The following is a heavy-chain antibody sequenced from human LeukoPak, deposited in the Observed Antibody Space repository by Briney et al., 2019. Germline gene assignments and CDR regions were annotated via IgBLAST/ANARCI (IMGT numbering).Heavy chain of an antibody. D-gene: IGHD6-13*01. Sequence: GGSLRLSCAASRFTFSSYSMNWVRQAPGKGLEWVSSISSSSSYIYYADSVKGRFTISRDNAKNSLYLQMNSLRAEDTAVYYCARVAAGYPWYFDLWGRGTLVTVSS. CDR3: ARVAAGYPWYFDL. J-gene: IGHJ2*01. CDR2: ISSSSSYI. CDR1: RFTFSSYS. V-gene: IGHV3-21*01.